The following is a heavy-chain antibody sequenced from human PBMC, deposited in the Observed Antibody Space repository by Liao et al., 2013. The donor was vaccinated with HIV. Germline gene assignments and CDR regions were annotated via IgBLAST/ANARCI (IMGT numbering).Heavy chain of an antibody. Sequence: QVQLQESGPGLVKPSETLSLTCTVSGDSISGYYWSWIRQSAGKGLEWIGRGYISGSRNYNPSLKSRVTMSVDTSKNQFSLRLASVTAADTAVYFCAREIHWGSGDYYHYYMDIWGKGTPVTVSS. J-gene: IGHJ6*03. CDR3: AREIHWGSGDYYHYYMDI. V-gene: IGHV4-4*07. CDR1: GDSISGYY. CDR2: GYISGSR. D-gene: IGHD7-27*01.